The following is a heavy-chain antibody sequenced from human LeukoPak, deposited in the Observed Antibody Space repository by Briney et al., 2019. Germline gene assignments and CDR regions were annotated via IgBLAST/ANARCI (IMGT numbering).Heavy chain of an antibody. CDR1: GFTFDDYA. V-gene: IGHV3-9*03. CDR3: AKSTCSSTSCYTFDY. D-gene: IGHD2-2*02. CDR2: ISWNSGSI. Sequence: PGRSLRLSCAASGFTFDDYAMHWVRQAPGKGLEWVSGISWNSGSIGYADSVKGRFTISRDNTKNSLYLQMNSLRAEDVALYYYAKSTCSSTSCYTFDYWGQGTLVTVSS. J-gene: IGHJ4*02.